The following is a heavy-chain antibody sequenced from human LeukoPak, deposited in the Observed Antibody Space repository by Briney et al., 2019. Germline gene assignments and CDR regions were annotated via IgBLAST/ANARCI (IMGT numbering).Heavy chain of an antibody. D-gene: IGHD3-10*01. V-gene: IGHV3-21*06. CDR1: GFTFRSYS. J-gene: IGHJ3*02. Sequence: GGSLRLSCAASGFTFRSYSMNWVRQAPGKGLEWVSSISSGGTYIFYAESVKGRFTVSSDNGKNSLYLQMNSLRAEDTAVYYCARSMTVVRGPDTFDIWGRGKMVTVSS. CDR2: ISSGGTYI. CDR3: ARSMTVVRGPDTFDI.